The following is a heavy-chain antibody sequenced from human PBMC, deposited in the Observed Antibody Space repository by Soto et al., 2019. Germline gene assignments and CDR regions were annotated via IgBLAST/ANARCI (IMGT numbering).Heavy chain of an antibody. J-gene: IGHJ6*02. V-gene: IGHV3-30-3*01. D-gene: IGHD2-2*01. CDR2: ISYDGSNK. Sequence: QVQLVESGGGVVQPGRSLRLYCAASGFTFSSYAMHWVRQAPGKGLEWVAVISYDGSNKYYADSVKGRFTISRDNSKNTLYLQMNSLRAEDTAVYYCASCISTSCYLRWVSYGMDLWGQGTTVTVSS. CDR3: ASCISTSCYLRWVSYGMDL. CDR1: GFTFSSYA.